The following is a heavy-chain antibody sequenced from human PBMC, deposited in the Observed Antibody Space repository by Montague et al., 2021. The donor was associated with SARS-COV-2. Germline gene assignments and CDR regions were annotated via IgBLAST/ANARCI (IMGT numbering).Heavy chain of an antibody. D-gene: IGHD1-14*01. J-gene: IGHJ4*02. CDR1: GDSLTYFY. V-gene: IGHV4-59*01. CDR2: IFYRGST. Sequence: SETLSLTCTVSGDSLTYFYWSWIRQSPGKGLEWIGNIFYRGSTNYNPSLKSRVTISVDTSKNQFSLNLISVTATDTAVYYCVRGATRTFDYWGQGTLVTVSS. CDR3: VRGATRTFDY.